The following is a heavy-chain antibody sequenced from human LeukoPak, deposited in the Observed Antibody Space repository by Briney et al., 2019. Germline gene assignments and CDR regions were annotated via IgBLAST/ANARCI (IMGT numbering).Heavy chain of an antibody. J-gene: IGHJ2*01. Sequence: NPSETLSLTCTVSGGSISSYYWSWIRQPPGKGLEWLGYIYYSGSTNYNPSLKSRVTISVDTSKNQFSLKLSSVTAADTAVYYCARDKGWSSYWYFDLWGRGTLVTVSS. D-gene: IGHD3-3*01. V-gene: IGHV4-59*01. CDR2: IYYSGST. CDR1: GGSISSYY. CDR3: ARDKGWSSYWYFDL.